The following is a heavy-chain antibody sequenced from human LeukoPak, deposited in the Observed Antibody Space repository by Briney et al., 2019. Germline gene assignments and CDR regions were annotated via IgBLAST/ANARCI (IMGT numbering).Heavy chain of an antibody. J-gene: IGHJ4*02. CDR1: GFTFSSYA. CDR2: ISGSGGST. CDR3: ARGPYSSSHFDY. Sequence: PGGSLRLSCAASGFTFSSYAMSWVRQAPGKGLEWVSAISGSGGSTYYADSVKGRFTISRDNSKNTLYLQMNSLRAEDTAVYYCARGPYSSSHFDYWGQGTLVTVSS. D-gene: IGHD6-13*01. V-gene: IGHV3-23*01.